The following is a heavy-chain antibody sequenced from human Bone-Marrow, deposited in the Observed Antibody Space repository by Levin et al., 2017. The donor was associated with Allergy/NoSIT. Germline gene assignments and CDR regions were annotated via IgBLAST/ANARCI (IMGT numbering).Heavy chain of an antibody. CDR3: ARLALSATASGAIIALDS. D-gene: IGHD3-16*02. V-gene: IGHV3-30*04. Sequence: GGSLRLSCAASGFVFGTHAFHWVRQAPGKGPEWVAAITSNGNNEYHADAVKGRFSISRDNSKSTVYLQMDSLRVEDTAVYYCARLALSATASGAIIALDSWGQGARVIVSS. CDR1: GFVFGTHA. CDR2: ITSNGNNE. J-gene: IGHJ4*02.